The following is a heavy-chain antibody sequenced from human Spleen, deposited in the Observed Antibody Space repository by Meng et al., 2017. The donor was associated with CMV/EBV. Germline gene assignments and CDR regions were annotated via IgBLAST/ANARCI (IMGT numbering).Heavy chain of an antibody. J-gene: IGHJ6*02. Sequence: GESLKISCAASGFTFSSYGMHWVRQAPGKGLEWVAVISYDGRNKYYADSVKGRFTISRDNSKSALYLEMSSLRAEDTAVYYCARVYSNGNVDYYYYGMDVWGQGTTVTVSS. V-gene: IGHV3-30*19. CDR1: GFTFSSYG. CDR3: ARVYSNGNVDYYYYGMDV. D-gene: IGHD6-25*01. CDR2: ISYDGRNK.